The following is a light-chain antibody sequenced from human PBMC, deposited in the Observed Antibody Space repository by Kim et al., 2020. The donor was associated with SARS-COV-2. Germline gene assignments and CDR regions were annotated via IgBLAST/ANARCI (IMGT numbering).Light chain of an antibody. J-gene: IGLJ3*02. Sequence: QSVLTQPPSASGTPGQRVTISCSGSSSNIGSNYVYWYQQLPGTAPKVLIYRNKQRPTGVPDRFSGSKSGTSASLAISGLRSEGEADYYCATWDGSLSGRVFGGGTQLTVL. CDR2: RNK. CDR1: SSNIGSNY. CDR3: ATWDGSLSGRV. V-gene: IGLV1-47*01.